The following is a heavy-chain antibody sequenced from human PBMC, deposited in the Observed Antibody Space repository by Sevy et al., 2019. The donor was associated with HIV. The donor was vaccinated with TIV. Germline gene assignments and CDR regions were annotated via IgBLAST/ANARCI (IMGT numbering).Heavy chain of an antibody. D-gene: IGHD4-17*01. CDR1: GFTFSNAW. J-gene: IGHJ4*02. CDR3: SRADGDYVREGY. V-gene: IGHV3-15*01. Sequence: GGSLRLSCAASGFTFSNAWMSWVRQAPGKGLEWVGRIKSKTDGGTTDYAAPVKGRFTISRDDSKNTLYLQMNSLKTEDTAVYYCSRADGDYVREGYWGQGTLVTVSS. CDR2: IKSKTDGGTT.